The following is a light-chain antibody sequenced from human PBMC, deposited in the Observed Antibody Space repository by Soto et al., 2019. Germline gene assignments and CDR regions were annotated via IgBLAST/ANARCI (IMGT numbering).Light chain of an antibody. V-gene: IGKV3-11*01. J-gene: IGKJ2*01. CDR2: DAS. Sequence: EIVLTQSPATLSLSPGERATLSSRASNSVSNSLVWYQHKRAQAPRLLIYDASNRATGVPARFSGSGSGTDFTLTISSLEPEDFAVYYCQQRNNWPPTFGQGTQLEIK. CDR3: QQRNNWPPT. CDR1: NSVSNS.